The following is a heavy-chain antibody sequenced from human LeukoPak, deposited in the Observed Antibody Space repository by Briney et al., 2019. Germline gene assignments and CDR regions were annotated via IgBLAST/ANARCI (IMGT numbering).Heavy chain of an antibody. V-gene: IGHV3-23*01. CDR3: AKVPDFWSGYGPPRWLDP. Sequence: GGSLRLSCAASGFTFSSYAMSWVRQAPGKGLEWVSAISGSGGSTYYADSVKGRFTISRDNSKNTLYLQMNSLRAEDTAVYYCAKVPDFWSGYGPPRWLDPWGQGTLVTVSS. D-gene: IGHD3-3*01. CDR2: ISGSGGST. J-gene: IGHJ5*02. CDR1: GFTFSSYA.